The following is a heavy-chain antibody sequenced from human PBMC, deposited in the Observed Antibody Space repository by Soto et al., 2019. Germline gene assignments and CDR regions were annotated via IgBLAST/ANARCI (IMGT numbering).Heavy chain of an antibody. CDR3: ARGHIAEYYDFWSGYYFPFFDY. CDR1: GGTFSSYA. V-gene: IGHV1-69*13. J-gene: IGHJ4*02. CDR2: IIPIFGTA. Sequence: ASVKVSCKASGGTFSSYAISWVRQAPGQGLEWMGGIIPIFGTANYAQKFQGRVTITADESTSTAYMELSSLRSEDTAVYYCARGHIAEYYDFWSGYYFPFFDYWGKGTLVTVSS. D-gene: IGHD3-3*01.